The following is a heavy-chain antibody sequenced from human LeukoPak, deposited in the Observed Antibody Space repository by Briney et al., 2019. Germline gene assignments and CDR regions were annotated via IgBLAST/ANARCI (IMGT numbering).Heavy chain of an antibody. Sequence: GGSLRLSCAASGFTFNRYATSWVRKAPGKGLEWVSAISDSGGSTYYTDSVKGRFTISRDNFKNTLYLQMNSLRAEDTAVYYCAKQDPSSSGWYPWGQGTLVTVSS. CDR3: AKQDPSSSGWYP. J-gene: IGHJ5*02. V-gene: IGHV3-23*01. D-gene: IGHD6-19*01. CDR2: ISDSGGST. CDR1: GFTFNRYA.